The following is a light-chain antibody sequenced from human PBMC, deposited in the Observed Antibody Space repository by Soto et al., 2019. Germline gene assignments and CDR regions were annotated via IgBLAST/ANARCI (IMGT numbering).Light chain of an antibody. Sequence: DIQMTQSQSSLSASVGDRVTITCQASQDISNYLNWYQQKPEKAPKLLVYGASSLETGVPSRFRGSGSGTDFTFTIIILQPEDIATYYCQHYDHLPLTFGGGTKVEIK. V-gene: IGKV1-33*01. CDR1: QDISNY. CDR2: GAS. CDR3: QHYDHLPLT. J-gene: IGKJ4*01.